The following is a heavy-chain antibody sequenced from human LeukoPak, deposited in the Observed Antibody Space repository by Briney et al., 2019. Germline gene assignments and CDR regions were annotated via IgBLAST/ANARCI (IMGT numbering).Heavy chain of an antibody. J-gene: IGHJ4*02. Sequence: GGSLRLSCTASGFTFRRSWMAWVRQAPGKGLEWVANINPDASDKYYVDIVKGRFTVSRDNTKNTVSLQMNSLRIDDTAVYYYARVEIREDFDYWGQGVLVTASP. CDR2: INPDASDK. V-gene: IGHV3-7*01. CDR3: ARVEIREDFDY. D-gene: IGHD5-24*01. CDR1: GFTFRRSW.